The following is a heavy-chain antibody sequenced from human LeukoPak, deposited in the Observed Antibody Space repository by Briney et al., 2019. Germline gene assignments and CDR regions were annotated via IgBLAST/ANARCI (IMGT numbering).Heavy chain of an antibody. CDR1: GFTFSSYA. CDR3: AKDRVHSSGYYLYDAFDI. Sequence: GRSLRLSCAASGFTFSSYAMHWVRQAPGKGLEWVAVISYDGSNKYYADSVKGRFTISRDNSKNSLYLQMNTLRAEDTAVYYCAKDRVHSSGYYLYDAFDIWGQGTMVTVSS. J-gene: IGHJ3*02. D-gene: IGHD3-22*01. CDR2: ISYDGSNK. V-gene: IGHV3-30*04.